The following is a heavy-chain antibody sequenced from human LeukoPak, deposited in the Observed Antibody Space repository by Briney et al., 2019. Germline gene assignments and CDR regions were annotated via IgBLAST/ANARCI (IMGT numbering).Heavy chain of an antibody. CDR1: GFIFSYYS. CDR2: INGDGSST. Sequence: GSLRLSRAASGFIFSYYSMKLVRQAPGNGLGWVSRINGDGSSTSYADSVKGRFTISRDNAKNTLYPQMNSLRAEDTAVYYCARDPRTAGSLQTFYWGQGTLVTVSS. J-gene: IGHJ4*02. D-gene: IGHD6-13*01. CDR3: ARDPRTAGSLQTFY. V-gene: IGHV3-74*01.